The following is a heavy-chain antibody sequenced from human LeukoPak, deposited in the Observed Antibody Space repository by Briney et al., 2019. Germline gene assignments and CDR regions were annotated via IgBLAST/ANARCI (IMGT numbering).Heavy chain of an antibody. Sequence: NPSETLSLTCTVSGYSISSGYYWGWIRQPPGKGLEWIGEINHSGSTNYNPSLKSRVTISINTSKNQFSLKLSSVTAADTAVYYCARRNGQDIVATFRRRYYFDYWGQGTLVTVSS. J-gene: IGHJ4*02. CDR2: INHSGST. D-gene: IGHD5-12*01. V-gene: IGHV4-38-2*02. CDR1: GYSISSGYY. CDR3: ARRNGQDIVATFRRRYYFDY.